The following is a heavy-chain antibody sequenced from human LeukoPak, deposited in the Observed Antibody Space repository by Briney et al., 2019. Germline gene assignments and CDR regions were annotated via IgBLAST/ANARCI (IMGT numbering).Heavy chain of an antibody. V-gene: IGHV4-34*01. CDR1: GGSFSGYY. CDR3: ARGPYIVVVPPKRNWFDP. J-gene: IGHJ5*02. Sequence: KPSETLSLTCAVYGGSFSGYYWSWIRQPPAKGLEWIGEINHSGSTNYNPSPKSRVTISVDTSKNQFSLKLSSVTAADTAVYYCARGPYIVVVPPKRNWFDPWGQGTLVTVSS. D-gene: IGHD2-2*01. CDR2: INHSGST.